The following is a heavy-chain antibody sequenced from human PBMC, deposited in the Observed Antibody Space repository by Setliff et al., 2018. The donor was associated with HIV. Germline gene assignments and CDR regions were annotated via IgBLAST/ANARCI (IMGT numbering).Heavy chain of an antibody. CDR2: ISGRGTNT. Sequence: GGSLRLSCAASGFTFSNFAINWVRQAPGKGLEWVSTISGRGTNTYYADSVKGRFTISRDNSKNTLSLQLNSLTAEDSAVYYCAKAGGGILYFYYMDVWGKGTTVTISS. J-gene: IGHJ6*03. CDR1: GFTFSNFA. V-gene: IGHV3-23*01. CDR3: AKAGGGILYFYYMDV. D-gene: IGHD2-15*01.